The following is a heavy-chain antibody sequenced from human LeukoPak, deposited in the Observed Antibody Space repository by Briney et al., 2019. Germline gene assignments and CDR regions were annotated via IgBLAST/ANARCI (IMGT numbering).Heavy chain of an antibody. J-gene: IGHJ4*02. CDR2: ISAYNGNT. CDR1: GYTFTSYG. D-gene: IGHD3-22*01. CDR3: ASIYDSSGYYDY. V-gene: IGHV1-18*01. Sequence: ASVKVSCKASGYTFTSYGISWVRQAPGQGLEWMGWISAYNGNTNYAQKLQGRVTMTTDTSTSTAYMELRSLRDDDTAVYYCASIYDSSGYYDYWGQGTLVTVSS.